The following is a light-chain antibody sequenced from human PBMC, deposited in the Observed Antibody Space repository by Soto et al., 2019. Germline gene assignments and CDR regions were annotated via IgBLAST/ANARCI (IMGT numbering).Light chain of an antibody. CDR1: SSDVGGYSY. V-gene: IGLV2-14*01. Sequence: QSVLTQPASVSGSPGQSIAISCTGTSSDVGGYSYVSWYQQQPGKAPKLVISDVSNRPSGVSDRFSGSKSGNTASLTISGLQTEDEADYYRASYTTSSTYVFGTATKVTVL. CDR2: DVS. CDR3: ASYTTSSTYV. J-gene: IGLJ1*01.